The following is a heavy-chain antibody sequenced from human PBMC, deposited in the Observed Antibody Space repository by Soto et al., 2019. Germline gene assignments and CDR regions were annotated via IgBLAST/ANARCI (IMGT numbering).Heavy chain of an antibody. CDR3: ARGWLRFSYYYYGMDV. CDR2: IYSGGST. D-gene: IGHD5-12*01. Sequence: GGSLRLSCAASGFTFSSFAMGWVRQAPGKGLEWVSVIYSGGSTYYADSVKGRFTISRDNSKNTLYLQMNSLRAEDTAVYYCARGWLRFSYYYYGMDVWGQGTTVTVSS. CDR1: GFTFSSFA. V-gene: IGHV3-53*01. J-gene: IGHJ6*02.